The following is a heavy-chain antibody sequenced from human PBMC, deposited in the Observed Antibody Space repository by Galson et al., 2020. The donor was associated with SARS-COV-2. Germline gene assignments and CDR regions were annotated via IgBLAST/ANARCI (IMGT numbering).Heavy chain of an antibody. D-gene: IGHD1-26*01. Sequence: GGSLRLSCAASGFNFSSYGMHWVRQAPGKGLEWVAVIWYDGSNKYYADSVKGRFTISRDNSKNTLYLQMNSLRAEDTAVYYCAKDLAWGGSYRDYWGQGTLVTVSS. CDR3: AKDLAWGGSYRDY. V-gene: IGHV3-33*06. CDR1: GFNFSSYG. CDR2: IWYDGSNK. J-gene: IGHJ4*02.